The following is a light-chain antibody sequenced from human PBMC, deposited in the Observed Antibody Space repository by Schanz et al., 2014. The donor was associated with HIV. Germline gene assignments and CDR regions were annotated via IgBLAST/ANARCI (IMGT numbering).Light chain of an antibody. CDR3: QQYGSSRT. Sequence: EIVLTQSPGTLSLSPGERATLSCRASQSISSCYFAWYQQKPGQAPRLLIYGASSRAAGIPDRFSGSGSGTDFTLTISRLEPEDFAVYYCQQYGSSRTFGQGTKVEIK. CDR1: QSISSCY. J-gene: IGKJ1*01. CDR2: GAS. V-gene: IGKV3-20*01.